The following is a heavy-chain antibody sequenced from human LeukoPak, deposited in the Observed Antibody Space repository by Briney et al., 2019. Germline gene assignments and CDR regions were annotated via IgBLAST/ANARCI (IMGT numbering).Heavy chain of an antibody. CDR1: GGSISSYY. V-gene: IGHV4-59*12. Sequence: PSETLSLTCTVSGGSISSYYWSWIRQPPGKGLEWIGYIYYSGSTNYNPSLKSRVTISVDTSKNQFSLKLSSVTAADTAVYYCASNEVVPAAIMGTPYYYYYGMDVWGQGTTVTVSS. D-gene: IGHD2-2*02. CDR3: ASNEVVPAAIMGTPYYYYYGMDV. CDR2: IYYSGST. J-gene: IGHJ6*02.